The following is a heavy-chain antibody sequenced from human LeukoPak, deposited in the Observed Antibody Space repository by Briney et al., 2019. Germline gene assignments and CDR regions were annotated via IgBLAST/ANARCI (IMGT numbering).Heavy chain of an antibody. CDR1: GFTFSSYA. J-gene: IGHJ6*03. D-gene: IGHD3-10*01. CDR2: ISGSGGST. CDR3: ARVYGSSGGPMDV. Sequence: PGGSLRLSCAASGFTFSSYAMSWVRQAPGKGLEWVSAISGSGGSTYYADSVKGRFTISRDNSKNTLYLQMNSLRAEDTAVYYCARVYGSSGGPMDVWGKGTTVTISS. V-gene: IGHV3-23*01.